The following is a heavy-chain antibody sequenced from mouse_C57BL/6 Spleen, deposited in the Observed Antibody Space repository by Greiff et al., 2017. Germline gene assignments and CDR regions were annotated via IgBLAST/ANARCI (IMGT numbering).Heavy chain of an antibody. Sequence: EVQLVESGPELVKPGASVKMSCKASGYTFTDYNMHWVKQSHGKSLEWIGYINPNNGGTSYNQKFKGKATLTVNKSSSTAYVELRSLTSEDSAVYYCARGNPYAMDYWGQGTSVTVSS. CDR2: INPNNGGT. J-gene: IGHJ4*01. CDR3: ARGNPYAMDY. CDR1: GYTFTDYN. V-gene: IGHV1-22*01. D-gene: IGHD2-1*01.